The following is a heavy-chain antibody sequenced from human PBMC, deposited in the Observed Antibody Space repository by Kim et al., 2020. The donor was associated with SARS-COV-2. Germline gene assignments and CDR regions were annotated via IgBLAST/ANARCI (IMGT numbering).Heavy chain of an antibody. J-gene: IGHJ4*02. D-gene: IGHD3-9*01. CDR3: ARGGDDILTGYQPYFDY. CDR1: GFTFSSYA. Sequence: GGSLRLSCAASGFTFSSYAMHWVRQAPGKGLEWVAVISYDGSNKYYADSVKGRFTISRDNSKNTLYLQMNSLRAEDTAVYYCARGGDDILTGYQPYFDYWGQGTLVTVSS. CDR2: ISYDGSNK. V-gene: IGHV3-30-3*01.